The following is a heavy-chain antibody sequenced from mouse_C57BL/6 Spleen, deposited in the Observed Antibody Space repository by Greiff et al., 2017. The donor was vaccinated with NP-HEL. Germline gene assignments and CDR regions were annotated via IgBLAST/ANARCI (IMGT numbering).Heavy chain of an antibody. D-gene: IGHD4-1*01. CDR3: TKSKLGREYYFDY. CDR1: GYTFTSYW. Sequence: EVQLQQSGTVLARPGASVKMSCKTSGYTFTSYWMHWVKQRPGQGLEWIGAIYPGNSDTSYNQKFKGKAKLTAVTSASTAYMELSSLTNEDSAVYYCTKSKLGREYYFDYWGQSTTLTVSS. CDR2: IYPGNSDT. J-gene: IGHJ2*01. V-gene: IGHV1-5*01.